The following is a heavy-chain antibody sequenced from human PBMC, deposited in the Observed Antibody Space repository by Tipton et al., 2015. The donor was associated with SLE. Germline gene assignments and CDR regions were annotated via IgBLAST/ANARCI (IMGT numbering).Heavy chain of an antibody. CDR3: VREGGDY. V-gene: IGHV3-30*02. J-gene: IGHJ4*02. Sequence: SLRLSCAASGFTFSSYGMHWVRQAPGKGLEWVAFVRYDGNNQNYADSVKGRFTISRDTSKITVYLQLNSLRAEDTAVYYCVREGGDYWGQGTLVTVSS. CDR2: VRYDGNNQ. CDR1: GFTFSSYG. D-gene: IGHD3-16*01.